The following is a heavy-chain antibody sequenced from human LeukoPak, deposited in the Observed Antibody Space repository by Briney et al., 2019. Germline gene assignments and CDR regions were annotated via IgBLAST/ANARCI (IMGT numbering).Heavy chain of an antibody. CDR1: GYTLTELS. CDR3: AIAPSDYYDSSGYWGFDY. CDR2: FDPEDGET. Sequence: ASVKVSCKVSGYTLTELSMHWVRQAPGKGLEWMGGFDPEDGETIYAQKFQGRVTMTEDTSTDTAYMELSSLRSEDTAVYYCAIAPSDYYDSSGYWGFDYWGRGTLVTVSS. V-gene: IGHV1-24*01. D-gene: IGHD3-22*01. J-gene: IGHJ4*02.